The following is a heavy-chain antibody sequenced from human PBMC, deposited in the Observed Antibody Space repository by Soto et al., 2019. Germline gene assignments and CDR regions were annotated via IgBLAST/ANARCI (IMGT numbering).Heavy chain of an antibody. J-gene: IGHJ4*02. V-gene: IGHV4-4*02. CDR2: IFHSGST. D-gene: IGHD1-26*01. CDR1: GGSISNSNW. CDR3: APRPIVGAAI. Sequence: QVQLQESGPGLVKPSGTLSLTCAVFGGSISNSNWWTWVRQPPGKGLDWIGEIFHSGSTNYNSSLMGRVTISVDKANNQFSLKRSSVTAADTAVYYCAPRPIVGAAIWGQGTLVTVSS.